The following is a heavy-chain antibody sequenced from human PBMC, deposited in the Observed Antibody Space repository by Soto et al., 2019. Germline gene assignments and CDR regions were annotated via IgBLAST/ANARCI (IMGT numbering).Heavy chain of an antibody. CDR3: AKGAAGPYYYYGMDV. V-gene: IGHV3-23*01. Sequence: PGGSLRLSXAASGFRFSSYAMGWVRQAPGKGLDWVSVISATGGSTFYADSVKGRFTISRDNSKNTMYLQMNSLKTEDTAEYYCAKGAAGPYYYYGMDVWGQGTTVTVSS. D-gene: IGHD6-19*01. CDR2: ISATGGST. J-gene: IGHJ6*02. CDR1: GFRFSSYA.